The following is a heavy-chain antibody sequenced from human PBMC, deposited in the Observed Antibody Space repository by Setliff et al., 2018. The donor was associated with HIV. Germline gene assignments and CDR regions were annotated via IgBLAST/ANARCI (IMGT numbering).Heavy chain of an antibody. D-gene: IGHD6-25*01. J-gene: IGHJ4*02. Sequence: PGGSLRLSCAASGLALSGYAMTWVRQAPGKGLEWVSTIYSDGSTYHRDSVKGRFTLSRDNSKNTVYLQVGSLRPDDTAMYYCARSRPYNSALDYWGQGTLVTVSS. V-gene: IGHV3-66*02. CDR2: IYSDGST. CDR3: ARSRPYNSALDY. CDR1: GLALSGYA.